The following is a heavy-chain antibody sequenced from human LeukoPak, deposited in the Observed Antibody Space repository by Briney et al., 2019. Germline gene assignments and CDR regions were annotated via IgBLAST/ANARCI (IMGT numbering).Heavy chain of an antibody. D-gene: IGHD6-13*01. J-gene: IGHJ4*02. CDR3: ARAWYAKFDY. CDR2: IYYTGIT. CDR1: GGSISSYY. V-gene: IGHV4-59*01. Sequence: SETLSLTCTVSGGSISSYYWSWIRQPPGKGLELIGYIYYTGITNYNPSLKSRVTISVDTSKTQFSLKLSSVTSADTAVYYCARAWYAKFDYWGQGTLVAVFS.